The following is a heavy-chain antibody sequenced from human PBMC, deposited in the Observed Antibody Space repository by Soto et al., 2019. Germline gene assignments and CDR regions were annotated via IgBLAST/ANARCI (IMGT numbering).Heavy chain of an antibody. V-gene: IGHV3-30-3*01. D-gene: IGHD2-15*01. CDR3: ARDFAVLEVATPPFAY. Sequence: QVQLVESGGGVVQPGRSLRLSCAASGFTFSSYAMHWVRQAPGTGLEWVAVISYDGSNKYYADSVKGRFTISRDNSKNALYLQFTGLRAEDTAVYYCARDFAVLEVATPPFAYWGQGTLVTVSS. CDR2: ISYDGSNK. CDR1: GFTFSSYA. J-gene: IGHJ4*02.